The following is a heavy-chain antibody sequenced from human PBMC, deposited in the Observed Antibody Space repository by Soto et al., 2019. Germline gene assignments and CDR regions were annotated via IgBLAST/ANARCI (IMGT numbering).Heavy chain of an antibody. CDR3: ARSQGITTFNWFDP. Sequence: GGSLRLSCAASGFTFSSYGMHWVRQAPGKGLEWVAVIWYDGSNKYYADSVKGRFTISRDNSKNTLYLQMNSLRAEDTAVYYCARSQGITTFNWFDPWGQGTLVTVSS. D-gene: IGHD3-3*01. V-gene: IGHV3-33*01. J-gene: IGHJ5*02. CDR2: IWYDGSNK. CDR1: GFTFSSYG.